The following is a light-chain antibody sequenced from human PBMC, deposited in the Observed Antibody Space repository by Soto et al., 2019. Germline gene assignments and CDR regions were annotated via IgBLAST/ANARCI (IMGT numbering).Light chain of an antibody. V-gene: IGKV3-20*01. CDR2: GAA. Sequence: EVVLTQSPGTLSLSPGERATLFCRASQSISASYLAWYQQKPGQPPRLLMSGAANRATGVPDRFTGSGSETDFTLTISRVEPEDFAVYYCQQSGSFPTTFGPGTPVD. CDR3: QQSGSFPTT. J-gene: IGKJ3*01. CDR1: QSISASY.